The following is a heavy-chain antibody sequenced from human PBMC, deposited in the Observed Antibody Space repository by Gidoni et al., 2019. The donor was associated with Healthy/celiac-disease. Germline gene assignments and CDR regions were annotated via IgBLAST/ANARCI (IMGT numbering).Heavy chain of an antibody. CDR3: ASKVAVAGTVYYYYGMDV. CDR2: IIPIFGTA. V-gene: IGHV1-69*01. Sequence: QVQLVQSGAEVKKPGSSVKVSCKASGGPFSRYAISWVRQAPGQGLEWMGGIIPIFGTANYAQKFQGRVTITADESTSTAYMELSSLRSEDTAVYYCASKVAVAGTVYYYYGMDVWGQGTTVTVSS. J-gene: IGHJ6*02. D-gene: IGHD6-19*01. CDR1: GGPFSRYA.